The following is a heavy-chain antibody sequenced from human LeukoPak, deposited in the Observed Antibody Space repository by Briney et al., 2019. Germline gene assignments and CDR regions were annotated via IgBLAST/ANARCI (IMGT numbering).Heavy chain of an antibody. CDR3: ARERIWNGYYFFDY. V-gene: IGHV3-48*01. CDR2: ISGGSSTI. Sequence: GGSLRLSCAASGFLFSSYSMNWVRQAPGKGLEWVSYISGGSSTIYYADSVKGRFTISRDNAKNSLDLQMNSLRAEDSAVYYCARERIWNGYYFFDYWGQGTLVTVSS. J-gene: IGHJ4*02. CDR1: GFLFSSYS. D-gene: IGHD3-3*01.